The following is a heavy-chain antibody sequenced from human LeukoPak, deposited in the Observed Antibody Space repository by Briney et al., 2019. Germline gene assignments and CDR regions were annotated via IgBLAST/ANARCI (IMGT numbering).Heavy chain of an antibody. Sequence: PGRSLRLSCAASGCTFSSYAMHWVRQAPGKGLEWVAVISYDGSNKYYADSVKGRFTISRDNSKNTLYLQMNSLRAEDTAVYYCARANGYAEPLPYFNWFDPWGQGTLVTVSS. J-gene: IGHJ5*02. D-gene: IGHD5-18*01. CDR3: ARANGYAEPLPYFNWFDP. CDR2: ISYDGSNK. CDR1: GCTFSSYA. V-gene: IGHV3-30-3*01.